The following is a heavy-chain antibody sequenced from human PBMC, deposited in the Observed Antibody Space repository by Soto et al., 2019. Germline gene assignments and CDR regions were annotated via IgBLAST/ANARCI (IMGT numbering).Heavy chain of an antibody. CDR2: ISYDGSNK. Sequence: GGSLRLSCAASGFTFSSYAMHWVRQAPGKGLEWVAVISYDGSNKYYADSVKGRFTISRDNSKNTLYLQMNSLRAEDTAVYYCARVGDGYNYNNWFDPWGQGTLVTVSS. CDR3: ARVGDGYNYNNWFDP. J-gene: IGHJ5*02. CDR1: GFTFSSYA. D-gene: IGHD5-12*01. V-gene: IGHV3-30-3*01.